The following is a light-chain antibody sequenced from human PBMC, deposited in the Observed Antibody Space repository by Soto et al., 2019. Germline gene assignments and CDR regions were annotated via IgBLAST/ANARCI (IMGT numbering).Light chain of an antibody. Sequence: EIVLTQSPATLSLSPGERATLSCRASQSVSSSYLAWYQQKPGEATRLLIYGASSSATGIPDRFSGSGSGTEFTLTISSLEPEDFAVYFCQQYGSSPVTFGQGTRLEI. CDR2: GAS. V-gene: IGKV3-20*01. CDR3: QQYGSSPVT. CDR1: QSVSSSY. J-gene: IGKJ5*01.